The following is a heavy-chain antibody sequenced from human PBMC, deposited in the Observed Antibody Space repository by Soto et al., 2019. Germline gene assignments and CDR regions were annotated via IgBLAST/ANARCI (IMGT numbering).Heavy chain of an antibody. CDR1: GYTFTGYY. J-gene: IGHJ3*02. CDR3: ASLRLGEFSLYQRHDAFDI. Sequence: ASVKVSCKASGYTFTGYYMHWVRQAPGQGREWMGWINPNSGGTNYAQKFQGRVTMTRDTSISTAYMELSRLRSDDTAVYYCASLRLGEFSLYQRHDAFDIRCQGTRVSV. V-gene: IGHV1-2*02. CDR2: INPNSGGT. D-gene: IGHD3-16*02.